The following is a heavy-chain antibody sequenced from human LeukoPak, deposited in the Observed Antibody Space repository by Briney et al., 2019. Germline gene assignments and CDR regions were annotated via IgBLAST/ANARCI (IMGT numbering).Heavy chain of an antibody. Sequence: SETLSLTCAVYGGSFSGYYWSWIRQPPGKGLEWIGEINHSGSTNYNPSLKSRVTISVDTSKTQFSLKLSSVTAADTAVYYCARAGAATVTTDFDYWGQGTLVTVSS. CDR1: GGSFSGYY. CDR2: INHSGST. CDR3: ARAGAATVTTDFDY. D-gene: IGHD4-11*01. J-gene: IGHJ4*02. V-gene: IGHV4-34*01.